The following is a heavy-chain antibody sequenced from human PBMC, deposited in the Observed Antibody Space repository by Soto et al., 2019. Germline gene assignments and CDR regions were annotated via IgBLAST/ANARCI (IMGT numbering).Heavy chain of an antibody. D-gene: IGHD2-2*01. CDR2: IYPGDSDT. CDR3: ARLLGYCSSTSCPKNYYYYYGMDV. V-gene: IGHV5-51*01. J-gene: IGHJ6*02. Sequence: SGGSLKISCKGSGYSFTSYWIGWVRQMPGKGLEWMGIIYPGDSDTRYSPSFQGQVTISADKSISTAYLQWSSLKASDTAMYYCARLLGYCSSTSCPKNYYYYYGMDVWGQGTTVTVSS. CDR1: GYSFTSYW.